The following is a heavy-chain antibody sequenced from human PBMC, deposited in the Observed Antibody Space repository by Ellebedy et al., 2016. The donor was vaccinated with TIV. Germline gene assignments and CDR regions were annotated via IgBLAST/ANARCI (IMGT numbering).Heavy chain of an antibody. CDR2: IYPSDSDT. V-gene: IGHV5-51*01. CDR1: GYSFTSSW. CDR3: AKKRRDGYKAPMDV. J-gene: IGHJ6*02. D-gene: IGHD5-24*01. Sequence: GESLKISCKGSGYSFTSSWIGWVRQMPGKGLELMGIIYPSDSDTKYSPSFQGQVTISADQSINTAYLQWSSLKASEPAMYYCAKKRRDGYKAPMDVWGQGTTVTVTS.